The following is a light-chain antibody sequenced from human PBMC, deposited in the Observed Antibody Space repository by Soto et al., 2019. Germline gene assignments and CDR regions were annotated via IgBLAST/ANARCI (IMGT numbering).Light chain of an antibody. J-gene: IGKJ1*01. CDR3: QHFNSFPWT. CDR2: KAS. CDR1: QSISYW. Sequence: DIQMTQSPSTLSASIGDRVTITCRASQSISYWLAWYQQKPGKAPKLLIYKASSLESGVPSRFSGSGYGTEFTLTISSLQADDIATYYCQHFNSFPWTFGQGTKVETK. V-gene: IGKV1-5*03.